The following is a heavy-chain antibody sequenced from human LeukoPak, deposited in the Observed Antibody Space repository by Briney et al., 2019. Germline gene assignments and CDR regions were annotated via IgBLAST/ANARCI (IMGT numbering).Heavy chain of an antibody. CDR1: GYTFTSYY. CDR3: ARDIWQWLVLGWFDP. Sequence: GASVKVSCKASGYTFTSYYMHWVRQAPGQGLEWMGWISAYNGNTNYAQKLQGRVTMTTDTSTSTAYMELRSLRSDDTAVYYCARDIWQWLVLGWFDPWGQGTLVTVSS. D-gene: IGHD6-19*01. J-gene: IGHJ5*02. V-gene: IGHV1-18*04. CDR2: ISAYNGNT.